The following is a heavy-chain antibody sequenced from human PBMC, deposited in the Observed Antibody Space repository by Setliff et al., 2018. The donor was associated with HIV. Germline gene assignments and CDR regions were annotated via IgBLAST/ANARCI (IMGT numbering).Heavy chain of an antibody. J-gene: IGHJ3*02. CDR3: ARESSTVRGVIDI. Sequence: HPGGSLRLSCVASGFTFRTYGMNWVRQAPGKGLEWVAVIWYDGSNKYYADSVKGRFTVSRDNSKNTVYLQMNSLRDEDRAVYYCARESSTVRGVIDIWGQGTMVTVS. CDR1: GFTFRTYG. D-gene: IGHD3-10*01. V-gene: IGHV3-33*01. CDR2: IWYDGSNK.